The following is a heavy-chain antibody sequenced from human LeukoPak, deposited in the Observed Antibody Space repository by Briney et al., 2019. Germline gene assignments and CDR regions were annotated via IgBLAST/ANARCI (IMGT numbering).Heavy chain of an antibody. J-gene: IGHJ4*02. CDR1: GYIFTSYG. V-gene: IGHV1-18*03. D-gene: IGHD6-13*01. Sequence: ASVKVSFKASGYIFTSYGITWVRQAPGQGLEWMGRISTFNDKTVLAEKFRGRVTMTTDTTTAYMTLRKLRSDDMAVYYCVRSGSSSWSSLFDNWGQGSLVIVS. CDR3: VRSGSSSWSSLFDN. CDR2: ISTFNDKT.